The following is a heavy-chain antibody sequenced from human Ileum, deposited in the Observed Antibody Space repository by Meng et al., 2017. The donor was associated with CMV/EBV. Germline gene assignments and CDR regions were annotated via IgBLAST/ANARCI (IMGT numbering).Heavy chain of an antibody. Sequence: CKASGYTFTSNHRIWGRQAPGQGPEWMGWIDTNAANPTYAQGFTGRFVFSLDTSVSTAYLQISSLKAEDTAVYYCARDGLSGRYFDYWGQGTLVTVSS. V-gene: IGHV7-4-1*02. J-gene: IGHJ4*02. CDR1: GYTFTSNH. D-gene: IGHD1-26*01. CDR2: IDTNAANP. CDR3: ARDGLSGRYFDY.